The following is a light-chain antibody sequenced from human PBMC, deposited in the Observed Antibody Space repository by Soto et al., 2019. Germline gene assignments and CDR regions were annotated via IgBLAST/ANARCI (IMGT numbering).Light chain of an antibody. CDR1: QSVSSN. Sequence: EIVMTQSPATLSVSPGERATLSCRASQSVSSNLAWYQQKPGQAPRLLIYGASTRATGIPARVSGSGSGTEFTLTNSSLQSEDFAVYYCQQYNNWPPNTFGQGNKLEIK. J-gene: IGKJ2*01. CDR3: QQYNNWPPNT. CDR2: GAS. V-gene: IGKV3-15*01.